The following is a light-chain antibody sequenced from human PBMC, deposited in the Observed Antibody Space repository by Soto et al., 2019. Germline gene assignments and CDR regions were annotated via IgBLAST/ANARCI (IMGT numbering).Light chain of an antibody. CDR1: QNVGNS. V-gene: IGKV3D-15*01. J-gene: IGKJ4*01. CDR2: GAS. CDR3: QQYNTWVT. Sequence: EIVMTQAPDTLCVSPGESATLSCRASQNVGNSLAWYQQQPGQAPRLLLYGASTRASGIPPRFRGSGSGTEFTLNSNYLPSEDAADYCCQQYNTWVTFGGGTRVEI.